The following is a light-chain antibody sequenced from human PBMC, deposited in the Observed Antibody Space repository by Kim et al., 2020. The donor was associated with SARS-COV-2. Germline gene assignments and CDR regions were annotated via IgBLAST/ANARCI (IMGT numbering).Light chain of an antibody. J-gene: IGLJ2*01. Sequence: SSELTQDPAVSVPLGPTVRITCQGDSLRSYYASWYQQKPGQAPVLVIYGKNNRPSGIPDRFSGSSSGNTASLTITGAQAVDEADYYCNSRATSGNHLVFG. CDR2: GKN. V-gene: IGLV3-19*01. CDR3: NSRATSGNHLV. CDR1: SLRSYY.